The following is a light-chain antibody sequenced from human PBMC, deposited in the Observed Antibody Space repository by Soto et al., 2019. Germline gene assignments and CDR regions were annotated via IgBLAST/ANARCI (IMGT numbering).Light chain of an antibody. Sequence: QSALTQPASVSGSPGQSITISCTGTSSDVGSYNLVSWYQQHPGKAPKLMIYEGSKRPSGVSNRFSGSKSGNTASLTISGLQADDEGDYYCQSYDSSLSGSGVFGGGTKLTVL. CDR2: EGS. V-gene: IGLV2-14*02. J-gene: IGLJ2*01. CDR1: SSDVGSYNL. CDR3: QSYDSSLSGSGV.